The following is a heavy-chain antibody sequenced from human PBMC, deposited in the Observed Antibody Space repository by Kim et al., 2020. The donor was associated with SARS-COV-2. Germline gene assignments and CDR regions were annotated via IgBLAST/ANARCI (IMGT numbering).Heavy chain of an antibody. CDR1: GYTFTSYD. Sequence: ASVKVSCKASGYTFTSYDINWVRQATGQGLEWMGWMNPNSGNTGYAQKFQGRVTMTRNTSIGTAYMELSSLRSEDTAVYYCARGGPGMAAADYHYDCWGQGTLVTVSS. CDR2: MNPNSGNT. D-gene: IGHD6-13*01. V-gene: IGHV1-8*01. J-gene: IGHJ4*02. CDR3: ARGGPGMAAADYHYDC.